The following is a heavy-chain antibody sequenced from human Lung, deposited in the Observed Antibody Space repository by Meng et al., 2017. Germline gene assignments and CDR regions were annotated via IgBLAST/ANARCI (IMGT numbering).Heavy chain of an antibody. Sequence: GESLKISCAASGFTFSDYYMSWIRQAPGKGLEWVSYISSSGSTIYYADSVKGRFTISMDNAKNSLYLQMNSLRAEDTAVYYCARMTTVSLNNWFDPWGQGTLVTVSS. CDR3: ARMTTVSLNNWFDP. J-gene: IGHJ5*02. CDR1: GFTFSDYY. CDR2: ISSSGSTI. V-gene: IGHV3-11*01. D-gene: IGHD4-17*01.